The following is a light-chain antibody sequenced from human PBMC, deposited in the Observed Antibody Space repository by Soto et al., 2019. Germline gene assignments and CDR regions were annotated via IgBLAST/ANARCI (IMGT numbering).Light chain of an antibody. CDR2: DVI. J-gene: IGLJ2*01. Sequence: QSVLTQPASVSGSPGQSITISCTGTSSDVGGYNYVSRYQQHPGKAPKLTIYDVINRPSGVSNRFSGSKSGNSASLTISGLQAEDEADYYCSSYTSSSTYVVFGGGTKVTVL. CDR3: SSYTSSSTYVV. V-gene: IGLV2-14*03. CDR1: SSDVGGYNY.